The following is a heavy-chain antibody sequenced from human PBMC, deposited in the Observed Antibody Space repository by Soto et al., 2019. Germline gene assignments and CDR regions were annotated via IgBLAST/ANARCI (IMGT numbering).Heavy chain of an antibody. V-gene: IGHV4-59*01. D-gene: IGHD5-12*01. J-gene: IGHJ4*02. Sequence: SETLSLTCTVSGVSISSSYWSWIRQSPGTGLEWIGYIYYTGTSNYNPSLKRRVTISLDTAKNQFSLNVNSLTTADTAVYFCARGGNRYSNTASGVGGFDFWGQGTLVTAPQ. CDR3: ARGGNRYSNTASGVGGFDF. CDR2: IYYTGTS. CDR1: GVSISSSY.